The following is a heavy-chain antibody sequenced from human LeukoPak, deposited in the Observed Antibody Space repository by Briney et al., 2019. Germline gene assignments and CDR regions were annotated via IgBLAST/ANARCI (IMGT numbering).Heavy chain of an antibody. Sequence: PGGSLRLSCAASGFTFSSDSMNWVRQAPGKGLEWVSYIISSATTTYYADSVKGRFTISRDNAKNSLYLQMNSLRDEDTAVYYCARYCSSTSCYLAHAFDIWGQGTMVTVSS. CDR2: IISSATTT. CDR3: ARYCSSTSCYLAHAFDI. D-gene: IGHD2-2*01. CDR1: GFTFSSDS. V-gene: IGHV3-48*02. J-gene: IGHJ3*02.